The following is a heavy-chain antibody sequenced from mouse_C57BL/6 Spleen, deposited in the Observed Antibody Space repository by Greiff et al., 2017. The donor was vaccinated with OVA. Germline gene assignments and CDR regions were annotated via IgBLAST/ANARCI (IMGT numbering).Heavy chain of an antibody. CDR2: FYPGSGSI. Sequence: VQLQQSGAELVKPGASVKLSCKASGYTFTEYTIHWVKQRSGQGLEWIGWFYPGSGSIKYNEKFKDKATLTADKSSSTVYMELSRLTSEDSAVYFCARHEDPAYYTNTGWFAYWGQGTLVTVSA. J-gene: IGHJ3*01. V-gene: IGHV1-62-2*01. CDR3: ARHEDPAYYTNTGWFAY. CDR1: GYTFTEYT. D-gene: IGHD2-12*01.